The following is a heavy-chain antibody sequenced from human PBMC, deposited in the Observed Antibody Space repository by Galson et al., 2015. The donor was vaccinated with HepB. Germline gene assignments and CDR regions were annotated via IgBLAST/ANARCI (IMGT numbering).Heavy chain of an antibody. CDR3: ARAEQVLNAFDI. Sequence: SLRLACAASGFTFSSYDMHWVRQATGKGLEWVSAIGTAGDTYYPGPVKGRFTISRENAKNSLYLQMNSLRAGDTAVYYCARAEQVLNAFDIWGQGTMVTVSS. J-gene: IGHJ3*02. D-gene: IGHD1-14*01. V-gene: IGHV3-13*01. CDR1: GFTFSSYD. CDR2: IGTAGDT.